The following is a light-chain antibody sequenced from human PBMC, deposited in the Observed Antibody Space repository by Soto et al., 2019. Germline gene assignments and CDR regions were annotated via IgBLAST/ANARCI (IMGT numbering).Light chain of an antibody. V-gene: IGKV3-15*01. J-gene: IGKJ4*01. CDR1: QSVSSN. Sequence: EIVMTQSPATLSVSPGERATLSCRASQSVSSNLAWYQRNPGQAPRLLIYGASTRATGIPARFSGSGSGTEFPLTISSLQSEDFAVYYCQQYNNWPPAFGGGTKVEIK. CDR2: GAS. CDR3: QQYNNWPPA.